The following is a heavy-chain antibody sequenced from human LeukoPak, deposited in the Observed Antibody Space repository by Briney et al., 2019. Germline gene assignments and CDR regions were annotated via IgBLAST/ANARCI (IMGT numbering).Heavy chain of an antibody. J-gene: IGHJ4*02. D-gene: IGHD3-22*01. Sequence: PGRSLRLSCAASGFTFSSYAMHWVRQAPGKGLEWVAVISYDGSNKYYADSVKGRFTISRDNSKNTLYLQMNSLRAEDTAVYYCARDAGTGGYSYFDYWGQGTLVTVSS. CDR1: GFTFSSYA. CDR3: ARDAGTGGYSYFDY. V-gene: IGHV3-30-3*01. CDR2: ISYDGSNK.